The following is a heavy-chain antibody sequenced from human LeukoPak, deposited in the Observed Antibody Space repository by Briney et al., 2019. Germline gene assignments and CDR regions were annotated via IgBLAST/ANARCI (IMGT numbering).Heavy chain of an antibody. CDR1: GYTFTSYY. Sequence: GASVKVSCKAPGYTFTSYYIHWVRQAPGQGLEWMGIINPSGGSTSYAQKFQGRVTMTRDTSTSTVYMELSSLRSEDTAVYYCARDNYYGSGSYYSDYWGQGTLVTVSS. V-gene: IGHV1-46*03. D-gene: IGHD3-10*01. CDR3: ARDNYYGSGSYYSDY. J-gene: IGHJ4*02. CDR2: INPSGGST.